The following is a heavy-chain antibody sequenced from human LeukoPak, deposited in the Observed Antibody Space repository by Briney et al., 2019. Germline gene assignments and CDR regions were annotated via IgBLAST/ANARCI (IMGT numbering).Heavy chain of an antibody. D-gene: IGHD6-19*01. V-gene: IGHV5-51*01. Sequence: GESLKISCKGSGYSFTGYWIGWVRQMPGEGLEWMGIIYPGDSDTRYSPSFQGQVTISADKSISTAYLQWSSLKASDTAMYYCARRIAVAGKTYAFDIWGQGTMVTVSS. CDR3: ARRIAVAGKTYAFDI. J-gene: IGHJ3*02. CDR2: IYPGDSDT. CDR1: GYSFTGYW.